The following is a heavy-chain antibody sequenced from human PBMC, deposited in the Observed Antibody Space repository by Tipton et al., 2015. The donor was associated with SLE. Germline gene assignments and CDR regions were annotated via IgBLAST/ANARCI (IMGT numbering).Heavy chain of an antibody. CDR3: ARRRVGDAFDI. D-gene: IGHD1-26*01. CDR1: GGSISSHY. J-gene: IGHJ3*02. Sequence: TLSLTCTVSGGSISSHYWSWIRQPPGKGLEWIGEINHSGSTNYNPSLKRRVTMSVDTSKNQFSLKVSSVTAADTAVYYCARRRVGDAFDIWGQGTMVTVSS. CDR2: INHSGST. V-gene: IGHV4-34*01.